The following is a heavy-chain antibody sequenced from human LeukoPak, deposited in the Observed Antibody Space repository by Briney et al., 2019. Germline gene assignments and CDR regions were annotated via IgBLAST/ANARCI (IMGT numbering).Heavy chain of an antibody. V-gene: IGHV5-51*01. J-gene: IGHJ4*02. CDR1: GYSFTTYW. D-gene: IGHD3-10*01. Sequence: PGESLKISCKGSGYSFTTYWIVWVRQMPGKGLEWMGIIYPGDSDIRYSPSLEGQVTMSADKSISTAYLQWSSLRASDTAMYYCAAKYYYGSGSYPTSFDYWGQGTLVTVSS. CDR3: AAKYYYGSGSYPTSFDY. CDR2: IYPGDSDI.